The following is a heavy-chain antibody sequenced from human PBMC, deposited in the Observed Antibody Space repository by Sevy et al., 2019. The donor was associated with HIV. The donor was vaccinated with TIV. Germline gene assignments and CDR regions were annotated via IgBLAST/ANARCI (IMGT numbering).Heavy chain of an antibody. J-gene: IGHJ4*02. D-gene: IGHD1-26*01. CDR1: GFTLSNYW. V-gene: IGHV3-7*01. CDR2: IKQDGSDK. CDR3: ARDLYSGSYYENY. Sequence: GGSLRLSCAASGFTLSNYWMSWVRQAPGKGLEWVANIKQDGSDKYYVDSVKGRFTISRDNPKNSLYLQMNSLRAEDTAVYYCARDLYSGSYYENYWGQGTLVTASS.